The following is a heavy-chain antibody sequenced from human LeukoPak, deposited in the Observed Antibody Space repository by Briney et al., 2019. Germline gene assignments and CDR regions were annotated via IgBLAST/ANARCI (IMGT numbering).Heavy chain of an antibody. Sequence: GESLKISCKGSGYSFTSYWIGWVRQMPGKGLDWMGIIYPGDSDTRYSPSFQGQVTISADKSISTAYLQWSSLKASDTAMYYCARHPQGEEQQADYWGQGTLVTVSS. V-gene: IGHV5-51*01. D-gene: IGHD6-13*01. CDR1: GYSFTSYW. J-gene: IGHJ4*02. CDR3: ARHPQGEEQQADY. CDR2: IYPGDSDT.